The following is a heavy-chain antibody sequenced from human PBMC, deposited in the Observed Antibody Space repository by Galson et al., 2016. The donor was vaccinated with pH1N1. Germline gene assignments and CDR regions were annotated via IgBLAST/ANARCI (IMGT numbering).Heavy chain of an antibody. CDR2: LNPNSGGT. D-gene: IGHD3-10*01. Sequence: SVKVSCKASGYSFTRHYIHWARQAPGHGLEWMGWLNPNSGGTKYAQNFQDKIILTRDTSIDTAYMELSGLTSDDTALYFCATGSGNSWCDPWGQGTLVTVS. CDR3: ATGSGNSWCDP. CDR1: GYSFTRHY. V-gene: IGHV1-2*02. J-gene: IGHJ5*02.